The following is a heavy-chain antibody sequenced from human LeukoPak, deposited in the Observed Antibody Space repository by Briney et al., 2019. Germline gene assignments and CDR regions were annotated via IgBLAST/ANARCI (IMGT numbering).Heavy chain of an antibody. CDR3: QGGRF. CDR1: GXTFTNAW. Sequence: GGSLRLSCSASGXTFTNAWMSWVRQAPGKGLEWVGRIKSKTDGGTTDYAAPVKGRFSISRDDSKNTLYLQMNSLKSEDTAVYYCQGGRFWGQGTLVTVSS. V-gene: IGHV3-15*01. J-gene: IGHJ4*02. CDR2: IKSKTDGGTT. D-gene: IGHD1-26*01.